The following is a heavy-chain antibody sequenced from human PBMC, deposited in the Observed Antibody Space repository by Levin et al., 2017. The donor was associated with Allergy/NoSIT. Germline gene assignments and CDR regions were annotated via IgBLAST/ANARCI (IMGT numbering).Heavy chain of an antibody. Sequence: ASVKVSCKASGYTFTGYYMHWVRQAPGQGLEWMGRINPNSGGTNYAQKFQGRVTMTRDTSISTAYMELSRLRSDDTAVYYCARDYSSGWYRATAVYWGQGTLVTVSS. J-gene: IGHJ4*02. D-gene: IGHD6-19*01. CDR1: GYTFTGYY. CDR3: ARDYSSGWYRATAVY. CDR2: INPNSGGT. V-gene: IGHV1-2*06.